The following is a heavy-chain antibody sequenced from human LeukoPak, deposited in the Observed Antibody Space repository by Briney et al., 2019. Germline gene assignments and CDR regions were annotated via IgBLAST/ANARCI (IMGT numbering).Heavy chain of an antibody. V-gene: IGHV3-21*01. J-gene: IGHJ4*02. CDR2: ISTSSIYI. CDR3: ARDRSGNGLYYFDY. CDR1: GFTFSSYS. Sequence: GGSLRLSCVGSGFTFSSYSMNWVRQAPGKGLEWVSSISTSSIYIYYADSVKGRFTISRDNAKNSLYLQMNSLRAEDTAVYYCARDRSGNGLYYFDYWGQGTLDTVSS. D-gene: IGHD3-10*01.